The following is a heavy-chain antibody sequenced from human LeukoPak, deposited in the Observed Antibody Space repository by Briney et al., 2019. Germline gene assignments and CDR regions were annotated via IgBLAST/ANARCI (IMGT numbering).Heavy chain of an antibody. Sequence: PSETLSLTCAVYGGSFSGYYWSWIRQPPGKGLEWIGEINHSGSTNYNPSLKSRVTISVDTSKNQFSLKLSSVTAADTAVYYCARDLAYSSFTTTETWGQGTLVTVSS. V-gene: IGHV4-34*01. D-gene: IGHD6-6*01. CDR2: INHSGST. CDR3: ARDLAYSSFTTTET. CDR1: GGSFSGYY. J-gene: IGHJ4*02.